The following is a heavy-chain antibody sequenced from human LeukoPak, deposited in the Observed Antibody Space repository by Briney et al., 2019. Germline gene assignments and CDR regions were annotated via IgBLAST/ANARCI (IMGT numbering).Heavy chain of an antibody. J-gene: IGHJ4*02. CDR2: IRYDGSNK. D-gene: IGHD3-3*01. Sequence: PGGSLRLSCAASGFTFSSYGMHWVRQAPGKGLEWVAFIRYDGSNKYYADSVKGRFTISRDNSKNTLYLQMNSLRAEDTAVYYCARASIRFLELLLSYFDYWGQGTLVTVSS. V-gene: IGHV3-30*02. CDR3: ARASIRFLELLLSYFDY. CDR1: GFTFSSYG.